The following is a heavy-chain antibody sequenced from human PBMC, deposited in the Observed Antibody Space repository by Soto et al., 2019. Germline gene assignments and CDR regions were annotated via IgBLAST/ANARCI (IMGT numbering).Heavy chain of an antibody. CDR2: INPSGGST. V-gene: IGHV1-18*04. D-gene: IGHD2-15*01. Sequence: ASVKVSCKASGYTFSNYGITWVRQAPGQGLEWMGIINPSGGSTSYAQKLQGRVTMTTDTSTSTAYMELRSLRSDDTAVYYCVVAAQPYYFDYWGQGTLVTVSS. J-gene: IGHJ4*02. CDR3: VVAAQPYYFDY. CDR1: GYTFSNYG.